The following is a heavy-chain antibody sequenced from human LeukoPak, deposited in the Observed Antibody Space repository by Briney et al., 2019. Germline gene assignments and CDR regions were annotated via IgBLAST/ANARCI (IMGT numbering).Heavy chain of an antibody. D-gene: IGHD3-16*02. V-gene: IGHV4-61*01. J-gene: IGHJ6*03. CDR2: IYYSGST. CDR3: ARGRIMITFGGVIVDYYMDV. CDR1: GYSINSGYY. Sequence: PSETLSLTCTVSGYSINSGYYWSWIRQPPGKGLEWIGYIYYSGSTNYNPSLKSRVTISVDTSKNQFSLKLSSVTAADTAVYYCARGRIMITFGGVIVDYYMDVWGKGTTVTISS.